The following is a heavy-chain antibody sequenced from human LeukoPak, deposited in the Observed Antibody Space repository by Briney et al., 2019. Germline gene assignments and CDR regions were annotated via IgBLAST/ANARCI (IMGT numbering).Heavy chain of an antibody. V-gene: IGHV3-7*03. CDR2: IKQDGSEK. CDR1: GFTFRSYW. CDR3: ASGLELDY. Sequence: GSLSLSCAASGFTFRSYWMRWVRQAPGKGLEWVANIKQDGSEKNYVDSVKGRFTISRDNAKNSLYLQMNSLRAEDTAVYYCASGLELDYWGQGTLVTVSS. J-gene: IGHJ4*02.